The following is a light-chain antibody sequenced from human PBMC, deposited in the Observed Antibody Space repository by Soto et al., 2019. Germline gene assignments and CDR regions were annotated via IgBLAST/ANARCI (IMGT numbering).Light chain of an antibody. V-gene: IGLV2-14*01. J-gene: IGLJ1*01. CDR1: SSDVGGYKY. CDR2: DVS. Sequence: QSALTQPASVSGSPGQSITISCTGTSSDVGGYKYVSWYQQHPGKAPKLMIYDVSNRPSGVSDRFSGSKSGNTASLPISGLQSEDEADYYCDSYTSSSSYVFGTGTKLTVL. CDR3: DSYTSSSSYV.